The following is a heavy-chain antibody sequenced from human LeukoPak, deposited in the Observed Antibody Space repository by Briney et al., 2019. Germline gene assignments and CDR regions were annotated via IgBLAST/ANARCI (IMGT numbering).Heavy chain of an antibody. V-gene: IGHV4-59*08. CDR2: IYKSVNT. CDR1: DGSINVYY. CDR3: ALMITFGGVIVIQGAFDI. Sequence: KPSETLSLTCTVSDGSINVYYWSWIRQPPGKGLEWIGYIYKSVNTNFNPSLKSRVTISVDTSKNQFSLKLSSVTAADTAVYYCALMITFGGVIVIQGAFDIWGQGTMVTVSS. D-gene: IGHD3-16*02. J-gene: IGHJ3*02.